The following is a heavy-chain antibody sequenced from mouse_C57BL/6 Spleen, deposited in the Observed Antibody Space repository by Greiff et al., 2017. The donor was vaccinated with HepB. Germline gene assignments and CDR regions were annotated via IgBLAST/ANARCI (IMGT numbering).Heavy chain of an antibody. D-gene: IGHD1-1*01. CDR1: GFNIKDDY. CDR3: TTRGYGSSYDAMDD. CDR2: IDPENGDT. Sequence: EVQLQQSGAELVRPGASVKLSCTASGFNIKDDYMHWVKQRPEQGLEWIGWIDPENGDTEYASKFQGKATITADTSSNTAYLQLSSLTSEDTAVYYCTTRGYGSSYDAMDDWGQGTSVTVSS. J-gene: IGHJ4*01. V-gene: IGHV14-4*01.